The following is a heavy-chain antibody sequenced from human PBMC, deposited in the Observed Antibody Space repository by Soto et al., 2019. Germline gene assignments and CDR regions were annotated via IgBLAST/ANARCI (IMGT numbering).Heavy chain of an antibody. D-gene: IGHD6-13*01. J-gene: IGHJ5*02. CDR2: ISAYNGNT. V-gene: IGHV1-18*01. Sequence: QAHGQGLEWMGWISAYNGNTNYAQKLQGRVTMTTDTSTSTAYMELRSLRSDDTAVYYCARDGSSSSGFDPWGQGTLVSV. CDR3: ARDGSSSSGFDP.